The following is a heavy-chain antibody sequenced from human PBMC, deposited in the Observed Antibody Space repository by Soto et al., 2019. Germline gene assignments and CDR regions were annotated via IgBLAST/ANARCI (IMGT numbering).Heavy chain of an antibody. D-gene: IGHD1-26*01. J-gene: IGHJ4*02. CDR1: GGSISSGGYY. CDR3: ARWVGATSFDY. Sequence: QVQLQESGPGLVKPSQTLSLTCTVSGGSISSGGYYWSWIRQHPGKGLEWIGYIYYSGSTDYNPSLKRRVTISVDTSKHQFSLKLSSVTAADTAVYYCARWVGATSFDYWGQGTLVTVSS. V-gene: IGHV4-31*03. CDR2: IYYSGST.